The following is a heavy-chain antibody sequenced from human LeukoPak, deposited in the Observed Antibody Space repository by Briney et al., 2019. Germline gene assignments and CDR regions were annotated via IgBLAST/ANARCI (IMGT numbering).Heavy chain of an antibody. V-gene: IGHV3-49*04. D-gene: IGHD4-11*01. Sequence: GGSLRLSCTGSGFSFGDSAMHWVRQAPGKGLEWVGFIRNKAHGGTTEYAASVKGRFTISRDDSKSISYLQMNSLESDDTSVYDCTRDRHSYNWFDPWGQGTLVTVSS. J-gene: IGHJ5*02. CDR2: IRNKAHGGTT. CDR3: TRDRHSYNWFDP. CDR1: GFSFGDSA.